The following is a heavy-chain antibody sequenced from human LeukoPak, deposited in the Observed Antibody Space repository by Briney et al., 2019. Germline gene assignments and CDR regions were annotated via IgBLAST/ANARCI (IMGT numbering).Heavy chain of an antibody. Sequence: SQTLSLTCTVSGGSISSGGYYWSWIRQPPGKGLEWIGYIYHSGSTYYNPSLKSRVTISVDTSKNQFSLKLSSVTAADTAVYYCARHRYSSSWFDAFDIWGQGTMVTVSS. V-gene: IGHV4-30-2*03. CDR2: IYHSGST. J-gene: IGHJ3*02. CDR1: GGSISSGGYY. D-gene: IGHD6-13*01. CDR3: ARHRYSSSWFDAFDI.